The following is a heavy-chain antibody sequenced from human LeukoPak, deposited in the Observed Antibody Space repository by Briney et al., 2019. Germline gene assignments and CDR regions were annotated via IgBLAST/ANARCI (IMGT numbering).Heavy chain of an antibody. J-gene: IGHJ4*02. V-gene: IGHV3-74*01. CDR3: ASEGYCSGGGCYSRSLDLDY. D-gene: IGHD2-15*01. CDR1: GFTFSSCW. CDR2: INSDGSST. Sequence: GGSLRLSCAASGFTFSSCWMHWVRQAPGKGLVWVSRINSDGSSTSYADSVKGRFTISRDNAKNTLYLQMNSLRAEDTAVYYCASEGYCSGGGCYSRSLDLDYWGQGTLVTVSS.